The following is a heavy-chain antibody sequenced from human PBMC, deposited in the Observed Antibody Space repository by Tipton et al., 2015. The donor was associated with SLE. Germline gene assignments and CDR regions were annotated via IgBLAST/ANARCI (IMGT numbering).Heavy chain of an antibody. V-gene: IGHV4-34*09. CDR3: ARGYCSGGSCHGGYNWFDP. CDR1: GGSFSGYY. D-gene: IGHD2-15*01. CDR2: INHSGST. Sequence: LRLSCAVYGGSFSGYYWSWIRQPPGKGLEWIGEINHSGSTNYNPSLKSRVTISVDTSKNQFSLKLSSVTAADTAVYYCARGYCSGGSCHGGYNWFDPWGQGTLVTVSS. J-gene: IGHJ5*02.